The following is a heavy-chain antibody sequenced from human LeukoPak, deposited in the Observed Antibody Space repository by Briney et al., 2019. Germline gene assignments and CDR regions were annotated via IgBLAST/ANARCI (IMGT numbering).Heavy chain of an antibody. D-gene: IGHD4-17*01. V-gene: IGHV3-21*01. Sequence: GGSLRLSCAASGFTFSSYSMNWVRQAPGKGLEWVSSISSSSSYIYYADSVKGRFTISRDNAKNSLYLQMNSLRAEDTAVYYCARRPTTVTDWAFDIWGQGTMVTVSS. CDR1: GFTFSSYS. J-gene: IGHJ3*02. CDR3: ARRPTTVTDWAFDI. CDR2: ISSSSSYI.